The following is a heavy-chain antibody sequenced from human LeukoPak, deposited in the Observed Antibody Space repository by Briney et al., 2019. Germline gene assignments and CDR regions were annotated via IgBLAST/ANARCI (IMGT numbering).Heavy chain of an antibody. J-gene: IGHJ4*02. CDR2: ISSSGSTI. D-gene: IGHD2-8*01. CDR3: ARDRAYGTFDY. Sequence: PGGSLRLSCAASGFTFSDYYMSWIRQAPGKGLEWVSYISSSGSTIYYADSVKGRFTISRDNAKNSVYLQMISLRAEDTAVYYCARDRAYGTFDYWGQGTLATVSS. CDR1: GFTFSDYY. V-gene: IGHV3-11*04.